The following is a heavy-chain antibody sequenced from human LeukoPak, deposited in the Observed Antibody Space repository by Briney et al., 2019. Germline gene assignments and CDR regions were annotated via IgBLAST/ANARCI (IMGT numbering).Heavy chain of an antibody. D-gene: IGHD1-26*01. CDR2: INSDGTTT. J-gene: IGHJ4*03. V-gene: IGHV3-74*01. CDR1: GFSFINSW. Sequence: PGGSLRPSCAASGFSFINSWMHWVRQAPGKGLVWVSRINSDGTTTYYADSVKGRFTISRDNAKNTLFLQMNSLRPEDTALYYCARELPREEPRGQGTLVTVSS. CDR3: ARELPREEP.